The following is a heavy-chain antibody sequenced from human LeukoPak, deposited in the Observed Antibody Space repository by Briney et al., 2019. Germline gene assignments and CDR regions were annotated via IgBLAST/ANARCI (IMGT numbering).Heavy chain of an antibody. CDR2: ISSSGSTI. Sequence: GGSLRLSCAASGFTFSSYEMNWVRQAPGKGLEWVSYISSSGSTIYYADSVKGRFTISRDNAKNSLYLQMNSLRAEDTAVYYCARVGSGWYVNYWGQGTLVTVSS. V-gene: IGHV3-48*03. J-gene: IGHJ4*02. D-gene: IGHD6-19*01. CDR1: GFTFSSYE. CDR3: ARVGSGWYVNY.